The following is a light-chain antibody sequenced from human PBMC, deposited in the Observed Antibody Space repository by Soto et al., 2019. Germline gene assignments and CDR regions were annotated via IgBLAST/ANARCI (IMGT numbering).Light chain of an antibody. Sequence: IQLTQSPSSLSASVGDRVTITCRPSQGVSNFLAWYKHKPVKAPKHLIYAASTLQSGVPSRFSGSGSGIDFTVTISSLQPEDFATYYCQQLESYPSTFGGGTKVDIK. CDR2: AAS. CDR3: QQLESYPST. J-gene: IGKJ4*01. CDR1: QGVSNF. V-gene: IGKV1-9*01.